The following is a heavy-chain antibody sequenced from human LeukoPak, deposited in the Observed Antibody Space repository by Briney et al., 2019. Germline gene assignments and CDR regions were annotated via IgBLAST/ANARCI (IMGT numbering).Heavy chain of an antibody. V-gene: IGHV1-18*01. CDR3: ARVQVGPYSNHYYYGMDV. J-gene: IGHJ6*02. Sequence: ASVKVSCKASGYTFTSYGISWVRQAPGQGLEWMGWISAYNGNTNYAQKLQGRVTMTTDTSTSTAYMELRSLRSDDTAVYYCARVQVGPYSNHYYYGMDVWGQGTTVTVSS. D-gene: IGHD4-11*01. CDR1: GYTFTSYG. CDR2: ISAYNGNT.